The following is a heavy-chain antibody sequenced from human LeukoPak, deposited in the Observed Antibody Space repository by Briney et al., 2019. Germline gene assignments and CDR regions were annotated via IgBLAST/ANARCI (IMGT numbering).Heavy chain of an antibody. Sequence: GGSLRLSCAASGFTVSSNYMSWVRQAPGKGLEWVSAISGSGGSTYYADSVKGRFTISRDNSKNTLYLQMNSLRAEDTAVYYCAKDSLIPAAIGSLIKLELRGGDYWGQGTLVTVSS. CDR2: ISGSGGST. V-gene: IGHV3-23*01. J-gene: IGHJ4*02. CDR1: GFTVSSNY. D-gene: IGHD2-2*02. CDR3: AKDSLIPAAIGSLIKLELRGGDY.